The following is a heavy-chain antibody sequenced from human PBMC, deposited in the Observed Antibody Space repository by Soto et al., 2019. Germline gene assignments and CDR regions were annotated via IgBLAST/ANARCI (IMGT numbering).Heavy chain of an antibody. V-gene: IGHV4-34*01. CDR1: GGPFSGYY. CDR3: AKDTYYYSSSGYYVFDS. CDR2: INYSGNT. D-gene: IGHD3-22*01. Sequence: PSETLSLTCAVNGGPFSGYYWSWIRQPPGKGLEWIGEINYSGNTNYTPSLKSRVTISVDTSKKHFSLKLSSVTAADTAVYYCAKDTYYYSSSGYYVFDSWGQGTLVTVSS. J-gene: IGHJ4*02.